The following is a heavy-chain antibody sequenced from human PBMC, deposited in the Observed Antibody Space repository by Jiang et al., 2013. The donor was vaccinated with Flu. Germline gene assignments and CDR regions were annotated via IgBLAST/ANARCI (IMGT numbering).Heavy chain of an antibody. J-gene: IGHJ6*04. Sequence: TVSGGSISSYYWSWIRQPPGKGLEWIGYLYNNGNTKYNPSLKSRVTMSVDTSKNQFSLKVSSMTAADTAVYYCARHMPRGNYGMDVWGKGTTVTVSS. V-gene: IGHV4-59*01. CDR3: ARHMPRGNYGMDV. CDR1: GGSISSYY. CDR2: LYNNGNT. D-gene: IGHD3-10*01.